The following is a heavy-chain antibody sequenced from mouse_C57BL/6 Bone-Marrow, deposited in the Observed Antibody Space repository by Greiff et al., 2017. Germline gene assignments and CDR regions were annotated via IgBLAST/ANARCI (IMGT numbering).Heavy chain of an antibody. CDR1: GFTFSSYA. V-gene: IGHV5-4*01. D-gene: IGHD3-2*02. J-gene: IGHJ4*01. Sequence: EVQVVESGGGLVKPGGSLKLSCAASGFTFSSYAMSWVRQTPEKRLEWVATISDGGSYTYYPDNVKGRFTISRDNAKNNLYLQMSHLKSEDTAMYYCARDSSGYVDYAMDYWGQGTSVTVSS. CDR2: ISDGGSYT. CDR3: ARDSSGYVDYAMDY.